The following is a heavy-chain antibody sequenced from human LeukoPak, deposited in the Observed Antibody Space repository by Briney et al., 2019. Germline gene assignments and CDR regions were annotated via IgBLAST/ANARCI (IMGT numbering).Heavy chain of an antibody. CDR3: SRGLDSRKLGY. CDR2: IHPSGML. Sequence: KTSETLSLTCTVSGASFNSDDQYWNWIRRSPGKGLEWIGSIHPSGMLYNNPSLESRVTMSRDTSKNQFSLNLNSVTAADTAVYFCSRGLDSRKLGYWGQGILVTVSS. D-gene: IGHD3-22*01. CDR1: GASFNSDDQY. V-gene: IGHV4-31*03. J-gene: IGHJ4*02.